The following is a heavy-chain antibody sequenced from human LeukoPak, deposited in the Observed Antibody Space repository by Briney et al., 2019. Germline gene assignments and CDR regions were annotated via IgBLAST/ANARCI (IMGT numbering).Heavy chain of an antibody. V-gene: IGHV4-39*07. J-gene: IGHJ6*02. CDR2: IYYSGST. CDR1: GGSISSSSYY. D-gene: IGHD2/OR15-2a*01. Sequence: SETLSLTCTVSGGSISSSSYYWGWIRQPPGKGLEWIGSIYYSGSTYYSPSLTSRVTVSVDTSENQFSLKLTSVTAADTAVYYCARAHSIASYYYGVDVWGQGTTVTVSS. CDR3: ARAHSIASYYYGVDV.